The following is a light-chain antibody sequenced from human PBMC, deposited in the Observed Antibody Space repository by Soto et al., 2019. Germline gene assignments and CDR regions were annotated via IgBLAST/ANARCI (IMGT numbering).Light chain of an antibody. CDR1: QNFGSSY. V-gene: IGKV3D-15*01. CDR3: QQYNTWPLT. CDR2: GAS. Sequence: PGERATLSCKASQNFGSSYLAWYQQKPGQAPRLLIYGASSRATGIPDRFSGRGSGTEFTLAISRLQSEDFAVYYCQQYNTWPLTFGGGTKVDIK. J-gene: IGKJ4*01.